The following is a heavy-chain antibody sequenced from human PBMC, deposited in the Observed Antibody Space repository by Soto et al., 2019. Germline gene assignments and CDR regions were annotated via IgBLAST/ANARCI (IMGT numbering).Heavy chain of an antibody. J-gene: IGHJ4*02. CDR2: ISGSGGST. D-gene: IGHD3-16*01. CDR1: GFTFSSYA. V-gene: IGHV3-23*01. Sequence: EVQLLESGGGLVQPGGSLRLSCAASGFTFSSYAMNWVRQAPGKGQEWVSVISGSGGSTYYADSVKGRFTISRDKSKNTLYLQSTSLRAEDTAVDYLAKRAHGRFFDYWGQGTLVPVSS. CDR3: AKRAHGRFFDY.